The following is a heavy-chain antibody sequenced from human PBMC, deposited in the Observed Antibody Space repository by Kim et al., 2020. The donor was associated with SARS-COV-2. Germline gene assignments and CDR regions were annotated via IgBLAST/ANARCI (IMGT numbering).Heavy chain of an antibody. D-gene: IGHD5-12*01. CDR3: ARDRTMATDAFDI. V-gene: IGHV1-69*01. Sequence: YAQKFQGRVTITADESTSTAYMELSSLRSEDTAVYYCARDRTMATDAFDIWGQGTMVTVSS. J-gene: IGHJ3*02.